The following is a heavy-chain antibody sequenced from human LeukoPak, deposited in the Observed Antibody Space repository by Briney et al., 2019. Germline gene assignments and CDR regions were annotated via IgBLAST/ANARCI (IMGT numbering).Heavy chain of an antibody. CDR1: GYSISRGYY. V-gene: IGHV4-38-2*02. J-gene: IGHJ6*03. D-gene: IGHD3-22*01. CDR3: ARCLGYYDSSADYMDV. Sequence: SETLSLTCTVSGYSISRGYYWGWIRQPPGKGLEWIGSIYHSGSTYYNPSLKSRVTISVDTSKNQFSLKLSSVTAADTAVYYCARCLGYYDSSADYMDVWGKGTTVTVSS. CDR2: IYHSGST.